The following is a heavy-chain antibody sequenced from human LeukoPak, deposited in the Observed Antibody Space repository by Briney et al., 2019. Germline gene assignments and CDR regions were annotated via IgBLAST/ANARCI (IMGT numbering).Heavy chain of an antibody. J-gene: IGHJ5*02. CDR3: VGVVAATYWFDP. Sequence: ASVKLSCKASGYTFIGYYMHWVRQAHGQGLEWMGWINPNSGGTNYAQKFQGRVTMTRDTSISTAYMELSRLRSDDTAVYYCVGVVAATYWFDPWGQGTLVTVSS. D-gene: IGHD2-15*01. CDR1: GYTFIGYY. V-gene: IGHV1-2*02. CDR2: INPNSGGT.